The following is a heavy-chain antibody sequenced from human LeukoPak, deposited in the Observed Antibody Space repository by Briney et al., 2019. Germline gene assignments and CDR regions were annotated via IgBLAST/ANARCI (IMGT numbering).Heavy chain of an antibody. D-gene: IGHD2-2*01. CDR3: ARGRSPPAAAESLFDP. V-gene: IGHV1-8*01. CDR1: GDTFTSYT. J-gene: IGHJ5*02. Sequence: GASVKVSCKVSGDTFTSYTMNWVRQATGQGLEWMGWMNPNSGITGYAQNFQSRVTMTRNTSTTTAYMELNSLRSEDTAVYYCARGRSPPAAAESLFDPWGQGTLVTVSS. CDR2: MNPNSGIT.